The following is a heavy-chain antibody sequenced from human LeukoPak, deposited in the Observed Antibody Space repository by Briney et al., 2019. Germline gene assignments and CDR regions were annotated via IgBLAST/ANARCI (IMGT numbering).Heavy chain of an antibody. CDR2: IKGDGSST. CDR1: GFTFSTYW. CDR3: ARASTTVPNLLDH. D-gene: IGHD4-17*01. Sequence: GGSLRPSCAASGFTFSTYWMHWVRQAPEKGLVWVARIKGDGSSTIYADSVKGRFTISRDNSKNTLYLQMSSLRAEDTAVYYCARASTTVPNLLDHWGRGTLVTVSS. J-gene: IGHJ4*02. V-gene: IGHV3-74*01.